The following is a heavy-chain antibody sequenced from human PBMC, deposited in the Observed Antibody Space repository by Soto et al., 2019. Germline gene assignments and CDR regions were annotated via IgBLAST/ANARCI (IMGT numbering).Heavy chain of an antibody. CDR3: ARRPKRGSYSWCFDY. Sequence: QLQLQESGPGLVKPSETLSLTCTVSGGSISSNAYYWGWIRQPPGKGLEWIGSVYYSGSANYNPSIKSRLTMSVDTSKNQFSLKLISVTAADTAVYYCARRPKRGSYSWCFDYWGQGTLVTVSS. J-gene: IGHJ4*02. D-gene: IGHD1-26*01. CDR2: VYYSGSA. CDR1: GGSISSNAYY. V-gene: IGHV4-39*01.